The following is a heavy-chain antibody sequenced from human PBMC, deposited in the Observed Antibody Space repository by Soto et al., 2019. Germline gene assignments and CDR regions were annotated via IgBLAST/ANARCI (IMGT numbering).Heavy chain of an antibody. CDR2: INHSGST. Sequence: SETLSLTCAVYGGSFSGYYWSWIRQPPGKGLEWIGEINHSGSTNYNPSLKSRVTISVDSSKNQFSLKLSSVTAADTAVYYCARNVFGSATTSFDYWGQGTLVTVSS. CDR3: ARNVFGSATTSFDY. CDR1: GGSFSGYY. D-gene: IGHD6-19*01. V-gene: IGHV4-34*01. J-gene: IGHJ4*02.